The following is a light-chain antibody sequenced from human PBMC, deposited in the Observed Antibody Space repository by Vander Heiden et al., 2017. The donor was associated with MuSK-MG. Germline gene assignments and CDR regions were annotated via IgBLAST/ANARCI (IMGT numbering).Light chain of an antibody. CDR1: QRSSRW. CDR3: QQYNTYLET. V-gene: IGKV1-5*03. J-gene: IGKJ1*01. CDR2: QAS. Sequence: DIQITQSPSTLPASVGDRVTITCRASQRSSRWLAWYQQKPGTAPKLLIHQASSLKGGVPSRFGSRASGTEFTLTSSSLQPDDVATYYYQQYNTYLETFGQGTKVEIK.